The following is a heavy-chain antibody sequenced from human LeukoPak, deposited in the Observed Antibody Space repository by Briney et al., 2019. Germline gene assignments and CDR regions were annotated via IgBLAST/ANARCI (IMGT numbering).Heavy chain of an antibody. CDR2: ISSSSSYI. D-gene: IGHD3-10*01. CDR3: AREGPGDAFDI. J-gene: IGHJ3*02. V-gene: IGHV3-21*01. Sequence: GGSLRLSCAASGFTFSSYSMNWVRQAPGKGLEWVSSISSSSSYIYYADSVKGRFTISRDNAKNSLYLQMNSLRAEDTAVYYCAREGPGDAFDIWAKGQWSPSLQ. CDR1: GFTFSSYS.